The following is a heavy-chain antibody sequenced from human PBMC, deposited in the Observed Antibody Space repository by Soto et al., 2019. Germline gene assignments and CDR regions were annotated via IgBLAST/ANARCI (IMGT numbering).Heavy chain of an antibody. Sequence: SETLSLTCTVSGDSLRSSYHYWGWIRQLPGKGLEWIGSIYYTGNTYYNPSLKSRVSISVDMATNEFSLRLRAESIADTAVYYCVRVEMYAGEFTPNFDPWGQGALVTVSS. D-gene: IGHD2-8*01. CDR3: VRVEMYAGEFTPNFDP. CDR2: IYYTGNT. V-gene: IGHV4-39*01. CDR1: GDSLRSSYHY. J-gene: IGHJ5*02.